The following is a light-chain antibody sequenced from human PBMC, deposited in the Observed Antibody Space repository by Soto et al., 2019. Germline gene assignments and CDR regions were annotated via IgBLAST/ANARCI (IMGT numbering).Light chain of an antibody. CDR1: QTLGRNY. Sequence: ETVLTQSPGTLSMSPGETATLSCRASQTLGRNYLAWYQQKPGQAPRLLIHRISIRAAGISDRFSGSASGTDFTLTIKGMEAEDFAIYYCQQYDNFPQTFGQGTRVDIK. CDR2: RIS. CDR3: QQYDNFPQT. J-gene: IGKJ1*01. V-gene: IGKV3-20*01.